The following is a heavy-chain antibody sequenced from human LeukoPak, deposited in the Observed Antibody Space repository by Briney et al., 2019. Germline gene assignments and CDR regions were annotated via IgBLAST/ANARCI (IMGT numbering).Heavy chain of an antibody. CDR3: AREVGDKGSPLLFDY. CDR2: INPNSGGT. CDR1: GYTFGAYY. V-gene: IGHV1-2*02. J-gene: IGHJ4*02. D-gene: IGHD3-10*01. Sequence: ASVKVSCKASGYTFGAYYMHWVRQAPGQGLEWMGWINPNSGGTNYAQKFQGRVTMTRDTSISTAYMELSRLRSDDTAVYYCAREVGDKGSPLLFDYWGQGTLVTVSS.